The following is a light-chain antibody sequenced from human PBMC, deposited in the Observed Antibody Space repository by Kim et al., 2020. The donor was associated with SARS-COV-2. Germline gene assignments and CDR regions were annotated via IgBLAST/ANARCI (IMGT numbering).Light chain of an antibody. CDR2: KDS. Sequence: PGQTARITFSGDALPQQYAYWYQQKPGQAPVLVIYKDSERPSGIPERFSGSSSGTTVTLTISGVQAEDEADYYCQSADSSGTYVVFGGGTKLTVL. V-gene: IGLV3-25*03. CDR3: QSADSSGTYVV. J-gene: IGLJ2*01. CDR1: ALPQQY.